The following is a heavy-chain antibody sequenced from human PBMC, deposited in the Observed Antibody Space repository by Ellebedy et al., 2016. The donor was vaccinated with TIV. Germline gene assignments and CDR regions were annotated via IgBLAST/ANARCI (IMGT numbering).Heavy chain of an antibody. CDR1: GFTFSIYS. D-gene: IGHD6-19*01. V-gene: IGHV3-21*01. CDR3: ARDKGAVAGTRYYYGMDV. CDR2: ISSSSSNI. Sequence: GESLKISCATSGFTFSIYSMNWVRQAPGKGLEWVSSISSSSSNIYYEDSVKGRFTISRDNAKNSLYLQMNSLRAEDTAVYYCARDKGAVAGTRYYYGMDVWGQGTTVTVSS. J-gene: IGHJ6*02.